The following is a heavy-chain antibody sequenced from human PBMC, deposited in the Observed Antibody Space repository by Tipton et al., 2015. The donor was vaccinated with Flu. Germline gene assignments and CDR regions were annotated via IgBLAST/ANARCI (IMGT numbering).Heavy chain of an antibody. D-gene: IGHD6-13*01. CDR1: GFIFNNHR. CDR2: ISGSSSNI. CDR3: ARSSYSSSWFFDY. V-gene: IGHV3-21*01. Sequence: LSLTCAASGFIFNNHRMHWVRQAPGKGLEWVSSISGSSSNIYYADSVKGRFTISRDNAKNSLYLQMNSLRAEDTAVYFCARSSYSSSWFFDYWGQGTLVTVSS. J-gene: IGHJ4*02.